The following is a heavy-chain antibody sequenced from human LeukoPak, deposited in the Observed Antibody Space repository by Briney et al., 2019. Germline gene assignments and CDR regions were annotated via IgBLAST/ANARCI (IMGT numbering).Heavy chain of an antibody. J-gene: IGHJ4*02. CDR2: IYHSGST. CDR1: GYSISSGYY. D-gene: IGHD3-10*01. CDR3: AVTMIRGVLPSYYFDY. V-gene: IGHV4-38-2*01. Sequence: SEGLSLTCAVSGYSISSGYYWGWNPQPPGKGLEWIGSIYHSGSTHYNPSLKSRVTISVDTSKHQFSLKLSSVTAADTAVYYCAVTMIRGVLPSYYFDYWGQGTLVTVSS.